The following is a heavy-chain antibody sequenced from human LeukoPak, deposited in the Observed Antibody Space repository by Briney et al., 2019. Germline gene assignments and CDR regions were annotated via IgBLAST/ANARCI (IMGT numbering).Heavy chain of an antibody. V-gene: IGHV1-2*02. CDR1: GYTFTGYY. CDR3: ARSLQYGDYYFDF. D-gene: IGHD4-17*01. Sequence: ASVKVSCKASGYTFTGYYMHWVRQAPGQGLEWIGWINPHSGGTNYAQKFQGSVTMTRDTSISTAYMDLNRLRSDDTAVYYCARSLQYGDYYFDFWGQGTLVTVSS. J-gene: IGHJ4*02. CDR2: INPHSGGT.